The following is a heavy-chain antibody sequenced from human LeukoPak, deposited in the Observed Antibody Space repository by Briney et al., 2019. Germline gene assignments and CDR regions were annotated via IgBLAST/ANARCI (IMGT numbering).Heavy chain of an antibody. CDR1: GFPFDDYA. D-gene: IGHD3-9*01. J-gene: IGHJ5*02. CDR3: ARGGDYDILTGPYNWFDP. CDR2: ISWNSGSI. V-gene: IGHV3-9*01. Sequence: GGSLSFSCAASGFPFDDYAMHWFRQAPGKGLEWVSGISWNSGSIGYADSVKGRFTISRDNAKNSLYLQMNSLRAEDTALYYCARGGDYDILTGPYNWFDPWGQGTLVTVSS.